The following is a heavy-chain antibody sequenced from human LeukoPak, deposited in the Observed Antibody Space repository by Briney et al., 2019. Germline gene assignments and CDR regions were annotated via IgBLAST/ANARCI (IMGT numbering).Heavy chain of an antibody. Sequence: PSQTLSLTCTVSGGSISSGDYSWSWIRPPPGKGLEWIEYIYYSGSTYYNPSLKSRVTISVDTSKNQFSLKLSSVTAADTAVYYCARGGGNGDYGYWGQGTLVTASS. V-gene: IGHV4-30-4*08. J-gene: IGHJ4*02. CDR2: IYYSGST. D-gene: IGHD4-17*01. CDR3: ARGGGNGDYGY. CDR1: GGSISSGDYS.